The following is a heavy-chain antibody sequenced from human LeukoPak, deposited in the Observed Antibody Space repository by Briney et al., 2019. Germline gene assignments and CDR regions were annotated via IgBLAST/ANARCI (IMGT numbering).Heavy chain of an antibody. CDR3: ASVGSSTSCYSRDIGPCYDY. CDR1: GLTFSSYG. V-gene: IGHV3-30*03. Sequence: PGGSLRLSCAASGLTFSSYGMHWVRQAPGKGLEWVAVISYDGSNKYYADSVKGRFTISRDNSKNTLYLQMNSLRAEDTAVYYCASVGSSTSCYSRDIGPCYDYWGQGTLVTVSS. D-gene: IGHD2-2*02. CDR2: ISYDGSNK. J-gene: IGHJ4*02.